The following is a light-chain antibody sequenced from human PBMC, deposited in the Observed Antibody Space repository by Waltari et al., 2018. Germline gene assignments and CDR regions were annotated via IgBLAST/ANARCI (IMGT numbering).Light chain of an antibody. Sequence: QAALTQPRSVSGSPGQSVTISCTGTSSDLGGSNYVSWYQQHPGTAPKVMIYEVSKRPSGVSDRLSGSKSGNTASLTISGLQAEDEADYYCCSYAGSYWVFGGGTRLTVL. CDR3: CSYAGSYWV. CDR1: SSDLGGSNY. V-gene: IGLV2-11*01. J-gene: IGLJ3*02. CDR2: EVS.